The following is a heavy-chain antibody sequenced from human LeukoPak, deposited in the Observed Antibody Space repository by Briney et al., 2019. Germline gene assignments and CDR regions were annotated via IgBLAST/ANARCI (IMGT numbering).Heavy chain of an antibody. CDR2: INWNGGST. D-gene: IGHD2-2*01. J-gene: IGHJ6*03. CDR3: ARDLGDCSSGSCYPYYMDV. CDR1: GFTFDDYG. Sequence: GGSLRLSCAASGFTFDDYGMSWVRQAPGKGLEWVSGINWNGGSTGYADSVKGRFTISRDNAKNSLYLQMNSLRAEDTALYYCARDLGDCSSGSCYPYYMDVWGKGTTVTVSS. V-gene: IGHV3-20*04.